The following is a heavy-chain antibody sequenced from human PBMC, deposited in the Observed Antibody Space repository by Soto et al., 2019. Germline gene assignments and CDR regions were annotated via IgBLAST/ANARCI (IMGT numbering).Heavy chain of an antibody. CDR1: GGSISSYY. J-gene: IGHJ6*02. D-gene: IGHD5-18*01. V-gene: IGHV4-59*01. Sequence: ETLSLTCNVSGGSISSYYWSWIRQPPGKGLEWIGYIYYSGSTNYNPSLKSRVTISVDTSKNQFSLKLSSVTAADTAVYYCARSAKGYSYGLGYYYGMDVWGQGTTVTVSS. CDR3: ARSAKGYSYGLGYYYGMDV. CDR2: IYYSGST.